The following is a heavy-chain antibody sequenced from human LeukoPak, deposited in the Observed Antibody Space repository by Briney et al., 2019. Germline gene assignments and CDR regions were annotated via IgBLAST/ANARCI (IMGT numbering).Heavy chain of an antibody. CDR1: GFTFSSSA. J-gene: IGHJ4*02. D-gene: IGHD5-24*01. V-gene: IGHV3-23*01. CDR3: AKSGYNRFDY. CDR2: IRGSGSGGST. Sequence: PGGSLRLSCAASGFTFSSSAMSWVRQAPGKGLEWVSNIRGSGSGGSTYYADSVKGRFTISRDNSKNTLYLQMNSLRAEDMAVYYCAKSGYNRFDYWGQGTLVTVSS.